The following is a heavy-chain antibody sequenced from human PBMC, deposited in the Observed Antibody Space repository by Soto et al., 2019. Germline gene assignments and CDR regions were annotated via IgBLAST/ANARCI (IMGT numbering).Heavy chain of an antibody. Sequence: PSETLSLTCSVAGGSISTFYWNWIRQPPGKGLEWIGYVYYGGSTNYNPSFKSRVTISVDMSKNQFSLKLSSVTTADTAIYYCARDSTLQLWGQGTLVTVS. CDR3: ARDSTLQL. CDR2: VYYGGST. V-gene: IGHV4-59*01. CDR1: GGSISTFY. J-gene: IGHJ4*02.